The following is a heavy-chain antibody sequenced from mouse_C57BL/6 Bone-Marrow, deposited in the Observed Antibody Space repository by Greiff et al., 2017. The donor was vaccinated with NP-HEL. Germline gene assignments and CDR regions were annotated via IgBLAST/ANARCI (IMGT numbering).Heavy chain of an antibody. V-gene: IGHV1-15*01. Sequence: QVQLQQSGAELVRPGASVTLSCKASGYTFTDYEMHWVKQTPVHGLEWIGAIDPETGGTAYNQKFKGKAILTADKSSSTAYMELRSLTSEDSAVYYCTGSTTVVATPYFDVWGTGTTVTVSS. D-gene: IGHD1-1*01. CDR3: TGSTTVVATPYFDV. CDR1: GYTFTDYE. J-gene: IGHJ1*03. CDR2: IDPETGGT.